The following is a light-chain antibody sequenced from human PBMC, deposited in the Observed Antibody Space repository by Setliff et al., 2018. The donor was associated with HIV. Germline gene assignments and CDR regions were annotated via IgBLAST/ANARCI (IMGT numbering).Light chain of an antibody. J-gene: IGLJ1*01. CDR1: RSDVGGYNY. CDR3: SSYTSTSTLCV. V-gene: IGLV2-14*03. Sequence: QSVLTQAASVSGSPGQSITMSCTGTRSDVGGYNYVSWYQQHPGKAPKLMIYDVSNRPSGVSNRFSGSKSGNTASLTISGLQAEDEADYYCSSYTSTSTLCVFGTGTKVTV. CDR2: DVS.